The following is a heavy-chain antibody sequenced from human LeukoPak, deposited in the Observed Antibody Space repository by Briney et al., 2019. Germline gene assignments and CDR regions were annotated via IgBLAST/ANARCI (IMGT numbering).Heavy chain of an antibody. CDR2: ISSSGSIM. Sequence: GSLRLSCTASGFTFSDYYMSWIRQAPGKGLEWVSYISSSGSIMYYADSVKGRFTISRDDAKNSLYLQMNSLRAEDTAVHYCAGAGSPGSVDYWGQGTLVAVSS. CDR1: GFTFSDYY. CDR3: AGAGSPGSVDY. J-gene: IGHJ4*02. V-gene: IGHV3-11*04. D-gene: IGHD2-15*01.